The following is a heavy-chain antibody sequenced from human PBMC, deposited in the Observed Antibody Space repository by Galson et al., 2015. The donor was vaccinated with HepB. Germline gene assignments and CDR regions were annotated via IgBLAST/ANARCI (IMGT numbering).Heavy chain of an antibody. V-gene: IGHV3-30*04. D-gene: IGHD2-21*02. J-gene: IGHJ4*02. CDR3: ARDDIVVVTAILDY. CDR1: GFTFSSYA. CDR2: ISYDGSNK. Sequence: SLRLSCAASGFTFSSYAMHWVRQAPGKGLEWVAVISYDGSNKYYADSVKGRFTISRDNSKNTLYLQMNSLRAEDTAVYYCARDDIVVVTAILDYWGQGTLVTVSS.